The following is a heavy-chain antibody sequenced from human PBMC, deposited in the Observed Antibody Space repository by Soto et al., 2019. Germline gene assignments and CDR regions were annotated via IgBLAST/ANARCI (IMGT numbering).Heavy chain of an antibody. D-gene: IGHD5-18*01. CDR2: IYYSGST. V-gene: IGHV4-39*01. J-gene: IGHJ4*02. CDR3: ASQTEGGYSYGYFDY. Sequence: PSETLSLTCTVSDGSISSSSYYWGWIRQPPGKGLEWIGSIYYSGSTYYNPSLKSRVTISVDTSKNQFSLKLSSVTAADTAVYYCASQTEGGYSYGYFDYWGQGTLVTVSS. CDR1: DGSISSSSYY.